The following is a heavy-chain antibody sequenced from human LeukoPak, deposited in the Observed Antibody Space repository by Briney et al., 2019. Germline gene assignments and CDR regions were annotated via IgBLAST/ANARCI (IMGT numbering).Heavy chain of an antibody. CDR1: GFTFSNYN. J-gene: IGHJ4*02. CDR2: IRSSTTYV. V-gene: IGHV3-21*01. D-gene: IGHD3-22*01. CDR3: ARDSLTMIVGRQKRGLDY. Sequence: GGSLRLSCAASGFTFSNYNMNWVRQAPGKGLEWVSSIRSSTTYVYYADSVKGRFTISRDNAKNSLYLQMNSLRAEDTAVYCCARDSLTMIVGRQKRGLDYWGQGTLVTVSS.